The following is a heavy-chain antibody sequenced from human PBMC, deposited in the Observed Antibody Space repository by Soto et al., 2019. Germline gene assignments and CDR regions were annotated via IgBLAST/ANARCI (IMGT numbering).Heavy chain of an antibody. CDR2: INAGNGET. CDR1: GYAFTNYA. D-gene: IGHD3-16*01. CDR3: ARESYDYVWGRSDDAFDI. V-gene: IGHV1-3*01. Sequence: ASVKVSCKASGYAFTNYAMHWVRQAPGQRLEWMGWINAGNGETKYSQKFQGRVTMTRDTSTSTVYMELSSLRSEDTAVHYCARESYDYVWGRSDDAFDIWGQGTMVTVS. J-gene: IGHJ3*02.